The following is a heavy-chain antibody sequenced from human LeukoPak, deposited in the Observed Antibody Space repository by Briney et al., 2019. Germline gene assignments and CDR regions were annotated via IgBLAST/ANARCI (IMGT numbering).Heavy chain of an antibody. CDR2: ISGSSSTI. V-gene: IGHV3-48*04. CDR1: GFTFNIYS. D-gene: IGHD5-18*01. Sequence: GGSLRLSCAASGFTFNIYSLNWVRQAPGKGLEWVSYISGSSSTIFYADSVKGRFTISRDNAKNSLYLQMNSLRVEDTAVYYCARSDTAMALGAYYFDYWGQGTLVTVSS. J-gene: IGHJ4*02. CDR3: ARSDTAMALGAYYFDY.